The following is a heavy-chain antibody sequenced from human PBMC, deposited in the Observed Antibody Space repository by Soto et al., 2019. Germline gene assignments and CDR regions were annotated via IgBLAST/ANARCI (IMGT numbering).Heavy chain of an antibody. Sequence: PSQTLSLTCAVYGGSFSGYYWNWIRQPPGKGLEWIGEIDHSGYTNYNPSLKSRVTISVYTSKNQFSLRLTSVTAADTAVYYCARVRDWFDPWGQGTLVTASS. CDR1: GGSFSGYY. CDR2: IDHSGYT. V-gene: IGHV4-34*01. D-gene: IGHD3-3*01. CDR3: ARVRDWFDP. J-gene: IGHJ5*02.